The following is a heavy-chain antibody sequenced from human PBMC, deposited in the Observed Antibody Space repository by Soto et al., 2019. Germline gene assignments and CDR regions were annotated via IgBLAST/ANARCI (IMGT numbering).Heavy chain of an antibody. CDR2: IVVGSGNT. CDR3: AAPAAKGGYYYYGMDV. J-gene: IGHJ6*02. D-gene: IGHD6-13*01. CDR1: GFTFTSSA. Sequence: ASVKVSCXASGFTFTSSAVQWVRQARGQRLEWIGWIVVGSGNTNYAQKFQERVTITRDMSTSTAYMELSSLRSEDTAVYYCAAPAAKGGYYYYGMDVWGQGTTVTVSS. V-gene: IGHV1-58*01.